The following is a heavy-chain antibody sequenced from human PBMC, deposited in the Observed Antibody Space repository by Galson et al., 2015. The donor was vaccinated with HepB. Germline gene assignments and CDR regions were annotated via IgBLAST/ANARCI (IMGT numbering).Heavy chain of an antibody. CDR3: ARGISGSYYGGDY. CDR1: GFTFRNYG. V-gene: IGHV3-33*08. CDR2: IWYDGSNK. J-gene: IGHJ4*02. D-gene: IGHD1-26*01. Sequence: SLRLSCAASGFTFRNYGMHWVRQAPGKGLEWVAVIWYDGSNKYYADSVKGRFTISRDNSKNTLYLQMNSLRAEDTAVYYCARGISGSYYGGDYWGQGTLVTVSS.